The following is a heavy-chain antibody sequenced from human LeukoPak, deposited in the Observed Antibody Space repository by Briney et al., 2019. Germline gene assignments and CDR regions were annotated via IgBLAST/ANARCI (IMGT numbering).Heavy chain of an antibody. CDR2: IYSGRTT. V-gene: IGHV4-39*01. CDR3: ASPTIDGYNKYGMDV. Sequence: PSETLSLTCTVSAGSISSSSHHWGWIRQSPGKGLEWIGSIYSGRTTYYNPSLNSRVTISVLTSKNQFSLQLHSVTAADTAVYYCASPTIDGYNKYGMDVWGQGTTVTVSS. CDR1: AGSISSSSHH. J-gene: IGHJ6*02. D-gene: IGHD5-24*01.